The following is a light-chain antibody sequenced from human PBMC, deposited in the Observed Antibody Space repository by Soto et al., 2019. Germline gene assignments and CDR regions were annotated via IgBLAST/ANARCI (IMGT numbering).Light chain of an antibody. CDR2: EVI. Sequence: QSVLTQPPSASGSPGQSVTISCTGTSSDVGGYNSVSWYQQHPGKAPKLMIYEVIKRPSGVPDRFSGSKSGNTASLTVSGLQAEDEADYYCTSYTASNNNVFGTGTKSPS. CDR1: SSDVGGYNS. V-gene: IGLV2-8*01. J-gene: IGLJ1*01. CDR3: TSYTASNNNV.